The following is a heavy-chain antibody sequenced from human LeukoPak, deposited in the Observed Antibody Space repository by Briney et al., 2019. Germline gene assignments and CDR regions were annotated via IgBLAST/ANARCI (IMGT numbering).Heavy chain of an antibody. CDR3: ARDSITMVRGVIYYNWFDP. Sequence: SVKVSCKASGGTFSSYAISWVRQAPGQGLEWMGGIIPIFGTANYAQKFQGRVTITADESTSTAYMELSSLRSEDTAVYYCARDSITMVRGVIYYNWFDPWGQGTLVTVSS. V-gene: IGHV1-69*01. D-gene: IGHD3-10*01. CDR1: GGTFSSYA. CDR2: IIPIFGTA. J-gene: IGHJ5*02.